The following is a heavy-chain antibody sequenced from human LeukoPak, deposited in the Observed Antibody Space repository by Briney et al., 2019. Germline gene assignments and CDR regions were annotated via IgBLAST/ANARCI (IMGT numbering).Heavy chain of an antibody. Sequence: SETLSLTCTVSGGSISSSSYYWGWIRQPPGKGLEWIGSIYYSGSTYYNPSLKSRVTISVDTSKNQFSLKLSSVTAADTAVYYCAKGGGYEAQYYYYYLDVWGKGTTVTISS. J-gene: IGHJ6*03. CDR2: IYYSGST. D-gene: IGHD5-12*01. CDR3: AKGGGYEAQYYYYYLDV. V-gene: IGHV4-39*07. CDR1: GGSISSSSYY.